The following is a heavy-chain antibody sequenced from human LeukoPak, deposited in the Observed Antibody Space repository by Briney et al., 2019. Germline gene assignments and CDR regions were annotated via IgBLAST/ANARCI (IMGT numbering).Heavy chain of an antibody. J-gene: IGHJ4*02. V-gene: IGHV3-21*04. CDR3: ARMGATQYYFDY. D-gene: IGHD1-26*01. CDR1: GFTFSSYS. Sequence: GGSLRLSCAASGFTFSSYSMNWVRQAPGKGLEWVSSISSSSSYIYYADSVKGRFTISRDNAKNSLYLQMNSLRAEDTAVYYCARMGATQYYFDYWGQGTLVTVSS. CDR2: ISSSSSYI.